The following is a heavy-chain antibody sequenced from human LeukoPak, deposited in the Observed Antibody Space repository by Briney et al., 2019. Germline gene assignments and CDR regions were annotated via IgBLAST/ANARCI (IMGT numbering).Heavy chain of an antibody. J-gene: IGHJ4*02. V-gene: IGHV1-18*01. CDR1: GYKFTNYG. CDR3: ARLDYASGSYYSAPLDH. Sequence: ASVKVTCKASGYKFTNYGISWVRQAPGQGLEWMGWISPYNGNTIYAQKLQGRVTMTTDTSTGTAYMDLRSLRSDDTAIYYCARLDYASGSYYSAPLDHWGQGTLVTVSS. D-gene: IGHD3-10*01. CDR2: ISPYNGNT.